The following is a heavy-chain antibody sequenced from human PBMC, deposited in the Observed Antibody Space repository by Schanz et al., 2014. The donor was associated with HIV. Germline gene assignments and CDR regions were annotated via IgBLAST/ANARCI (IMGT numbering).Heavy chain of an antibody. D-gene: IGHD6-19*01. J-gene: IGHJ2*01. V-gene: IGHV3-30*03. Sequence: QVQLVESGGGVVQPRRSLRLSCAASGFSFNNYGMHWVRQAPGKGLEWVAVISYDGSNKYYADSVKGRFTISRDNSKNTLYLQMNSLRAEDTAVYYCARDSSLAVADHWYLELWGRGTLVTVSS. CDR3: ARDSSLAVADHWYLEL. CDR2: ISYDGSNK. CDR1: GFSFNNYG.